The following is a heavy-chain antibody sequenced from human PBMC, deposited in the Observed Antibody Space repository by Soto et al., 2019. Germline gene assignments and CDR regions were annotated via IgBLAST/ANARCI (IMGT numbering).Heavy chain of an antibody. Sequence: GGSLRLSCAASGLTFSNYAMSWVRQAPGMGLEWVSSISGSGGSTDYADSVKGRFTISRDNSKSTLFLQMSSLRDEDTAVYYCAELHCSGRNCYEIYRGQGTLVTVSS. CDR2: ISGSGGST. J-gene: IGHJ4*02. D-gene: IGHD2-15*01. V-gene: IGHV3-23*01. CDR3: AELHCSGRNCYEIY. CDR1: GLTFSNYA.